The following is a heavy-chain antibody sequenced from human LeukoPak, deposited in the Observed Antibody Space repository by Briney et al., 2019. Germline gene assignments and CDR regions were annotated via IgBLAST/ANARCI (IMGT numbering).Heavy chain of an antibody. J-gene: IGHJ5*02. D-gene: IGHD3-3*01. V-gene: IGHV1-18*01. CDR1: GYTFTSYG. CDR3: ARSPGVLRFLEWLPDNNWFDP. Sequence: ASVKVSCKASGYTFTSYGISWVRQAPGQGLEWMGWISAYNGNTNYAQKLQGRVTMTTDISTSTAYMELRSLRSDDTAVYYCARSPGVLRFLEWLPDNNWFDPWGQGTLVTVSS. CDR2: ISAYNGNT.